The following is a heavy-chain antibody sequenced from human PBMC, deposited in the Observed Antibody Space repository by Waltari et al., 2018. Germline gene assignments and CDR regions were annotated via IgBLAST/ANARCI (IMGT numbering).Heavy chain of an antibody. CDR3: ARQRDYYDSSGYYRY. J-gene: IGHJ4*02. V-gene: IGHV1-69-2*01. CDR1: GYTFTDYY. Sequence: EVQLVQSGAEVKKPGATVKISCKASGYTFTDYYLHWVQQAPGKGLEWMGRVDPEDGETIYAEKFQGRVTITADTSTDTAYMELSSLRSEDTAVYYCARQRDYYDSSGYYRYWGQGTLVTVSS. D-gene: IGHD3-22*01. CDR2: VDPEDGET.